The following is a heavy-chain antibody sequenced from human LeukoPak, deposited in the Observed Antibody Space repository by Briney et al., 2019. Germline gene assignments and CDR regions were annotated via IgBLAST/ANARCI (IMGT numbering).Heavy chain of an antibody. V-gene: IGHV3-30*02. CDR3: ARVLFRLTMIVVVITSDYYYGMDV. CDR2: IRYDGSNK. D-gene: IGHD3-22*01. CDR1: GFTFSSYG. Sequence: PGGSLRLSCAASGFTFSSYGMHWVRQAPGKGLEWVAFIRYDGSNKYYADSVKGRFTISRDNSKNTLYLQMNSLRAEDTAVYYCARVLFRLTMIVVVITSDYYYGMDVWGQGTTVTVSS. J-gene: IGHJ6*02.